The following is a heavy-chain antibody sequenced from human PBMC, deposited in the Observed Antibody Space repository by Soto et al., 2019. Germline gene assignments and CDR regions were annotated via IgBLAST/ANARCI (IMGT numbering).Heavy chain of an antibody. CDR2: TSGSGGST. Sequence: EVQLLESGGGLVQPGGSLRLSCAASGFTFSSYAMNWVRQAPGKGLEWVSVTSGSGGSTYYADSVKGRFTVSRDNSKNTRYLQMNSLRAEDTAVYYCAKDFRGYSYGYEGYFDYWGQGTLVTVSS. CDR3: AKDFRGYSYGYEGYFDY. D-gene: IGHD5-18*01. CDR1: GFTFSSYA. J-gene: IGHJ4*02. V-gene: IGHV3-23*01.